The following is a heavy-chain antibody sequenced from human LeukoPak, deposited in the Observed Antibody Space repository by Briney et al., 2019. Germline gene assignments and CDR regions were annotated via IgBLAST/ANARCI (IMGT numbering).Heavy chain of an antibody. J-gene: IGHJ6*03. CDR1: GGSISSHY. Sequence: SQTLSLTCTVSGGSISSHYWSWIRQPPGKGLEWIGYIYYSGSTNYNPSLKSRVTISVDTSKNQFSLKLSSVTAADTAVYYCARDANDYYYYMDVWGKRTTVTVSS. V-gene: IGHV4-59*11. CDR3: ARDANDYYYYMDV. CDR2: IYYSGST.